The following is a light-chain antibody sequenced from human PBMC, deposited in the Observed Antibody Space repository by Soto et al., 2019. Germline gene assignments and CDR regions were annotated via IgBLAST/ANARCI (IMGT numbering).Light chain of an antibody. CDR1: SGHSSYI. CDR2: LEGSGSY. CDR3: ETWKSNTQV. J-gene: IGLJ1*01. Sequence: QSVLTQSSSASASLGSSVKLTCTLSSGHSSYIIAWHQQQPGKAPRYLMKLEGSGSYNKGSGVPDRFLGSSSGADRYLTISNLQFEDEADYYCETWKSNTQVFGTGTKLTVL. V-gene: IGLV4-60*02.